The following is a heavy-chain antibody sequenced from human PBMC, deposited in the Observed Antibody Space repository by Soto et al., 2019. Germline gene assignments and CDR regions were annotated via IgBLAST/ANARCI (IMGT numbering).Heavy chain of an antibody. Sequence: QLQLQESGPGLVKPSETLSLTCTVSGGSISSSSYYWGWIRQPPGKGLEWIGSIYYSGSTYYNPSLKSRVTISVDTSKNQFSLKLSSVTAADTAVYYCARHHSYGARFDYWGQGTLVTVSS. CDR2: IYYSGST. CDR1: GGSISSSSYY. V-gene: IGHV4-39*01. CDR3: ARHHSYGARFDY. D-gene: IGHD5-18*01. J-gene: IGHJ4*02.